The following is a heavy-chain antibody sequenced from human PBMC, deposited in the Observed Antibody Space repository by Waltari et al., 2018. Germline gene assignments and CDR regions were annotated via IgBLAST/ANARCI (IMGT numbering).Heavy chain of an antibody. D-gene: IGHD7-27*01. CDR1: GFTVSSNY. V-gene: IGHV3-66*02. CDR2: IYSGCST. CDR3: ARSELGIIDY. Sequence: EVQLVESGGGLVQPGGSLRLSCAASGFTVSSNYMSWVRQAPGKGLGWFSVIYSGCSTYYADSVKGRFTISRYNSKNTLYLQMNSLRAEDTAVYYCARSELGIIDYWGQGTLVTVSS. J-gene: IGHJ4*02.